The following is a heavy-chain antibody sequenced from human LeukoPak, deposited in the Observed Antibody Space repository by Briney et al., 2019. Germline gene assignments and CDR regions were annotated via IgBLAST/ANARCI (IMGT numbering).Heavy chain of an antibody. CDR3: ARQETGYSGSY. Sequence: GQGLKISSKGSGHRFTSYWIGWVRRMPGKGLVWMGIIYPGDSNTRYSPSFQGQGIISADKSISTAFLQWTSLKASDTAMYYCARQETGYSGSYWGQGTLVTVSS. CDR2: IYPGDSNT. V-gene: IGHV5-51*01. CDR1: GHRFTSYW. J-gene: IGHJ4*02. D-gene: IGHD1-14*01.